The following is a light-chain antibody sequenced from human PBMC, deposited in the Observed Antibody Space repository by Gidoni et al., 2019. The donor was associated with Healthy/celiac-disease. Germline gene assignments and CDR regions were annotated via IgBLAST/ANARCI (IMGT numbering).Light chain of an antibody. CDR2: EGS. V-gene: IGLV2-23*01. J-gene: IGLJ2*01. Sequence: QSALTQPAAVSGSPGQSITISCTGTSSDVGSYNLVSWYQQHQGTAPKLMIYEGSKRPSGVSTRFSGSKSGNTASLPISGLQADDEADYYCCSYAGSSTVVFGGGTKLPVL. CDR1: SSDVGSYNL. CDR3: CSYAGSSTVV.